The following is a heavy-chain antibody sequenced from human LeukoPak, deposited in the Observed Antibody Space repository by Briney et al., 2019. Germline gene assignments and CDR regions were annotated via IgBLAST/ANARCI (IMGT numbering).Heavy chain of an antibody. J-gene: IGHJ4*02. CDR3: ARDEGEIDY. CDR2: ISSSSSYI. D-gene: IGHD3-10*01. Sequence: PGRSLRLSCAASGFTFISYGMNSARHAAGKGLERVSSISSSSSYIYYADSVKGRFTISRDNAKNSLYLQMNSLRAEDTAVYYCARDEGEIDYWGQGTLVTVSS. V-gene: IGHV3-21*01. CDR1: GFTFISYG.